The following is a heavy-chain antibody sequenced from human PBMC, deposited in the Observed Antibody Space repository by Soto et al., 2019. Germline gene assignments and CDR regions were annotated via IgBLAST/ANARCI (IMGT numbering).Heavy chain of an antibody. V-gene: IGHV1-58*01. J-gene: IGHJ6*02. CDR1: GFTFTSSA. D-gene: IGHD2-2*02. Sequence: QLQLVQSGPEVKKPGTSVKVSCKASGFTFTSSAVQWVRQARGQRLEWIGWIVVGSGNTNYAQKFQERVTITRDMSTSTAYRGLSSLRSEDTAVYYCAAVHAHNIPTGPYGMDVWGQGTTVTVSS. CDR3: AAVHAHNIPTGPYGMDV. CDR2: IVVGSGNT.